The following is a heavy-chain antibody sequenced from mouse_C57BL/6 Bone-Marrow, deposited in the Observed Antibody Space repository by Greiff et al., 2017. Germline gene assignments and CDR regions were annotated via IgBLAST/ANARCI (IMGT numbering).Heavy chain of an antibody. J-gene: IGHJ3*01. D-gene: IGHD1-1*01. V-gene: IGHV1-82*01. CDR2: IYPGDGDT. Sequence: VQLQQSGPELVKPGASVKLSCKASGYAFSSSWMNWVKQRPGKGLEWIGRIYPGDGDTNYNGKFKGKATLTADKSTSTAYMQLSSLTSEDSAVFVSARSLYCYSSAWLAYWGQGTLVTVSA. CDR3: ARSLYCYSSAWLAY. CDR1: GYAFSSSW.